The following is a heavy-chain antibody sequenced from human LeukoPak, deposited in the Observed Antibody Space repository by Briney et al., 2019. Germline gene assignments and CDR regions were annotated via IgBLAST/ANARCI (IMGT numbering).Heavy chain of an antibody. Sequence: SETLSLTCSFSGASMSLAFWTWIRQPAGKGLEWIGRIYASGATHSNPSLKSRLTMSVDTSKNQFSLNLSSVTAADTAVYYCARESFYDYCDGGSYFYYLDVWGKGTTVIVSS. V-gene: IGHV4-4*07. CDR2: IYASGAT. CDR1: GASMSLAF. D-gene: IGHD4-17*01. J-gene: IGHJ6*03. CDR3: ARESFYDYCDGGSYFYYLDV.